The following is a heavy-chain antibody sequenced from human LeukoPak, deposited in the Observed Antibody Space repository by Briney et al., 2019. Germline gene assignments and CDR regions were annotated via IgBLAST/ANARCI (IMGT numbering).Heavy chain of an antibody. CDR2: IYYSGST. Sequence: SETLSLTCTVSGGSITNYYWSWIRQPPGKGLECIGYIYYSGSTNYNPSLKSRVTISLHTSKNQFSLKLNSVTAADTAVYYCARGVPYGPSYEFFDYWGQGTLVTVSS. D-gene: IGHD3-10*01. J-gene: IGHJ4*02. CDR3: ARGVPYGPSYEFFDY. CDR1: GGSITNYY. V-gene: IGHV4-59*01.